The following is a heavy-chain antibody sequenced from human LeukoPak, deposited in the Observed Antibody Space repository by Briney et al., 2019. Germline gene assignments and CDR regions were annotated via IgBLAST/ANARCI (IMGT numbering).Heavy chain of an antibody. CDR2: ISWNSGSI. D-gene: IGHD2-2*01. J-gene: IGHJ6*02. CDR3: AKDMALVVPDVNNGMDV. V-gene: IGHV3-9*01. CDR1: GFTFDDYA. Sequence: PGRSLRLSCAASGFTFDDYAMHWVRQAPGKGLEWVSGISWNSGSIGYADSVKGRFTISRDNAKNSLYLQMNSLRAEDTALYYCAKDMALVVPDVNNGMDVWGQGTTVTVSS.